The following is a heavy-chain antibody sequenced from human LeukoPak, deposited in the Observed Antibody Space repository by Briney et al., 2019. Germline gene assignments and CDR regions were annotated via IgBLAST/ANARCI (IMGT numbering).Heavy chain of an antibody. V-gene: IGHV5-51*01. CDR2: IYPGDSDT. CDR3: ASSSGYYHDAFDI. Sequence: GESLKISCKGSGYSFTTYWIGWVRQMPGKGLEWMGIIYPGDSDTRYSPSFQGQVTISADKSISTAYLQWSSLKASDTAMYYCASSSGYYHDAFDIWGQGTMVTVSS. D-gene: IGHD3-22*01. J-gene: IGHJ3*02. CDR1: GYSFTTYW.